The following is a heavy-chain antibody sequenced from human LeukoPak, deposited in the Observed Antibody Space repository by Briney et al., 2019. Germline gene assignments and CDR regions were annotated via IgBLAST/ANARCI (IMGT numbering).Heavy chain of an antibody. V-gene: IGHV1-2*02. CDR2: LNTNSGDT. D-gene: IGHD2-21*02. Sequence: ASVKVSCKASAYTITDYHIHWVRQAPGQGLEWMGWLNTNSGDTYYSQKYQGRVTMTRDTSLSTAYMDLTRLRSDDTAVYYCARHRGAVPARGYGMDVWDQGTTVTVSS. CDR3: ARHRGAVPARGYGMDV. J-gene: IGHJ6*02. CDR1: AYTITDYH.